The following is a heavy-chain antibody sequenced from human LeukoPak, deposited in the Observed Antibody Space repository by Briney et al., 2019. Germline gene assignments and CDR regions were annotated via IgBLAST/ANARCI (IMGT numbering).Heavy chain of an antibody. V-gene: IGHV3-53*04. Sequence: GGSLRHSCAASGFTVTTNYMSWVRQAPGKGLEWVSVIYSGGSTYYADSVKGRFTISRHNSKNTLYLQMDGLRDEDTAVYYCARGDFWSGYYTGLYWGQGTLVTVSS. D-gene: IGHD3-3*01. CDR2: IYSGGST. J-gene: IGHJ4*02. CDR3: ARGDFWSGYYTGLY. CDR1: GFTVTTNY.